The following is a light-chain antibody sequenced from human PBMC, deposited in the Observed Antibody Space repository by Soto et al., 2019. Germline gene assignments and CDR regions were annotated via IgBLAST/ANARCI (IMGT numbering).Light chain of an antibody. CDR2: AAS. V-gene: IGKV1-9*01. CDR1: QGISSY. Sequence: DIQLTQSPSFLSASVGDRVTITCRASQGISSYLAWYQQKPGKAPKLLIYAASTLQSGVPSRFSGSASGTEFTLTISSLQPEDFATYYCQQLNNFPITFGQGTRLEIK. CDR3: QQLNNFPIT. J-gene: IGKJ5*01.